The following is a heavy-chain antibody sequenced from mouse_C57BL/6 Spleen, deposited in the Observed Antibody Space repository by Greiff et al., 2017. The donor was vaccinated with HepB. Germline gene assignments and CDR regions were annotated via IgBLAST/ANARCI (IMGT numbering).Heavy chain of an antibody. V-gene: IGHV1-42*01. Sequence: EVKLVESGPELVKPGASVKISCKASGYSFTGYYMNWVKQSPEKSLEWIGEINPSTGGTTYNQKFKAKATLTVDKSSSTAYMQLKSLTSEDSAVYYCANYYGHYYAMDYWGQGTSVTVSS. CDR1: GYSFTGYY. CDR2: INPSTGGT. CDR3: ANYYGHYYAMDY. J-gene: IGHJ4*01. D-gene: IGHD1-1*01.